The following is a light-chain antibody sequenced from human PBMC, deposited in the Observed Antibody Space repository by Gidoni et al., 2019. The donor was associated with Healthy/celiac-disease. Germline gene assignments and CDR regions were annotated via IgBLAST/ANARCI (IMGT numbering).Light chain of an antibody. CDR1: QTVSSSY. J-gene: IGKJ5*01. Sequence: EIVLTQSPDTLSLSPGERATLSCRASQTVSSSYLAWYQQKPGQAPRLLIYGASSRATGIPDRFSGSESGTDFTLTISRLEPEDFAIYYCQQYVSSPITFXQXTRLXIK. CDR2: GAS. V-gene: IGKV3-20*01. CDR3: QQYVSSPIT.